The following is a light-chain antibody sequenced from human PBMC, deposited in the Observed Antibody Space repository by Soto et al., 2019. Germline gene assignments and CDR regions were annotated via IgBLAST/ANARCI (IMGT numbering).Light chain of an antibody. J-gene: IGKJ1*01. CDR1: QSVSSSY. CDR2: GAS. CDR3: QQYGSSPPWT. V-gene: IGKV3-20*01. Sequence: IVLTQSPGTLSLSPGERATLSCRASQSVSSSYLAWYQQKPGQAPRLLIYGASSRATRIPDRFSGSGSGTDFTLTISRLEPEDFAVYYCQQYGSSPPWTFGQGTKVDI.